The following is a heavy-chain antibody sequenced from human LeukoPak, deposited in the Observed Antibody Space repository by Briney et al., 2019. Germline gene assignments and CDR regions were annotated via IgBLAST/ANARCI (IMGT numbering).Heavy chain of an antibody. CDR2: IISIRSYM. V-gene: IGHV3-21*01. Sequence: GGSLRLSCAASGFSLSSFNMNWVRQAPGKGLEWVSSIISIRSYMYYADSVKGRFAISRVNAKDSLYLQMNSLRAEDTAVYYCAREDSYYYGSGSYPFDYWGQGTLVTVSS. CDR1: GFSLSSFN. D-gene: IGHD3-10*01. CDR3: AREDSYYYGSGSYPFDY. J-gene: IGHJ4*02.